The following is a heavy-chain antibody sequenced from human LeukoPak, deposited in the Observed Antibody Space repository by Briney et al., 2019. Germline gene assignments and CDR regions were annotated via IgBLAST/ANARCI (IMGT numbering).Heavy chain of an antibody. CDR1: GFTFSNYG. J-gene: IGHJ4*02. CDR3: AKTNGYYDY. CDR2: ISGSGDNT. D-gene: IGHD3-22*01. V-gene: IGHV3-23*01. Sequence: GGSLRLSCAASGFTFSNYGMSWVRQAPGKGLEWVSSISGSGDNTYYADSVKGRSAISRDNYKNTLYLQMDSLRVEDTAVYHCAKTNGYYDYWGRGTLVTVSS.